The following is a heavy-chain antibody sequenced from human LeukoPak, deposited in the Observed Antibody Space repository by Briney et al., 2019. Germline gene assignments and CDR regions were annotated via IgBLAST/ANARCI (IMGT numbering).Heavy chain of an antibody. Sequence: GGSLRLSCAASGFTFSSYGMSWVRQAPGKGLEWVSAISGSGGSTYYADSVKGRFTISRDNSKNTLYLQMNSLRAEDTAVYYCAKGGGWYYYYMDVWGKGTTVTISS. CDR3: AKGGGWYYYYMDV. CDR1: GFTFSSYG. D-gene: IGHD6-19*01. V-gene: IGHV3-23*01. J-gene: IGHJ6*03. CDR2: ISGSGGST.